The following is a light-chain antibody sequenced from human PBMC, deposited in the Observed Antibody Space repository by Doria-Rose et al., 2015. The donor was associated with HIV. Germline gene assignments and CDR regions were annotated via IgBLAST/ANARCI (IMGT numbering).Light chain of an antibody. V-gene: IGKV3-20*01. CDR3: HQYGTSWT. CDR1: QSFSSTY. Sequence: TQSPGTLSLSPGERATLSCRASQSFSSTYLAWYQQKPGQAPRLLIYDGSTRATVTEPVCDASGSGTDFTLTINRLEPEDFALYYCHQYGTSWTFGQGTKVEI. J-gene: IGKJ1*01. CDR2: DGS.